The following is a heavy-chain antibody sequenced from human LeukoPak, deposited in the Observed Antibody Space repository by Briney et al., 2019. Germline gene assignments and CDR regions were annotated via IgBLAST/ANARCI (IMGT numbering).Heavy chain of an antibody. CDR2: ISYDGSNK. D-gene: IGHD6-13*01. J-gene: IGHJ4*02. V-gene: IGHV3-30*04. CDR3: AKDISRGEKSHGTFDY. CDR1: GFTFSSYA. Sequence: GRSLRLSCAASGFTFSSYAMHWVRQAPGKGLEWVAVISYDGSNKYYADSVKGRFTISRDNSKNMLYLQMNSLRAEDTAVYYCAKDISRGEKSHGTFDYWGQGTLVTVSS.